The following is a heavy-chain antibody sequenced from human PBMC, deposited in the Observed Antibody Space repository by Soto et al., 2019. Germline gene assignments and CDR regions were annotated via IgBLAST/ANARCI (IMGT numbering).Heavy chain of an antibody. J-gene: IGHJ6*02. D-gene: IGHD2-15*01. CDR3: AREWRWGMDV. CDR1: GGSISSYY. Sequence: SETLSLTCTVSGGSISSYYWSWNRQPPGKGLEWIGYIYYSGSTNYNPSLKSRVTISVDTSKNQFSLKLSSVTAADTAVYYCAREWRWGMDVWGQGTTVTVSS. V-gene: IGHV4-59*01. CDR2: IYYSGST.